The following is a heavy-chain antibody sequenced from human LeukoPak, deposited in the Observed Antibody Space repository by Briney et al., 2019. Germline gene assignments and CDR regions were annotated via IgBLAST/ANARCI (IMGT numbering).Heavy chain of an antibody. V-gene: IGHV1-69*06. D-gene: IGHD6-13*01. CDR2: IIPIFGTA. J-gene: IGHJ4*02. CDR1: GGTFSSYA. Sequence: SVKVSCKASGGTFSSYAISWVRQAPGQGLEWMGGIIPIFGTANYAQKFQGRVTITADKSTSTAYMELSSLRSEDTAVYYCARAEAAARNLIFDYWGQGTLVTVSS. CDR3: ARAEAAARNLIFDY.